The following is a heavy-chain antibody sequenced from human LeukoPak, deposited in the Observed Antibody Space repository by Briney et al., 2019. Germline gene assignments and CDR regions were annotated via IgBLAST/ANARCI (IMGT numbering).Heavy chain of an antibody. J-gene: IGHJ6*03. CDR2: ISWNSGSR. Sequence: GRSLRLSCAASGFTFDDFAMHWVRQAPGKGLEWVSGISWNSGSRGYADSVKGRFTISRDNAKNSLYLQMNSLRPEDTALYYCAKDAGGYYYYYMGVWGKGTTVTISS. V-gene: IGHV3-9*01. CDR1: GFTFDDFA. D-gene: IGHD1-26*01. CDR3: AKDAGGYYYYYMGV.